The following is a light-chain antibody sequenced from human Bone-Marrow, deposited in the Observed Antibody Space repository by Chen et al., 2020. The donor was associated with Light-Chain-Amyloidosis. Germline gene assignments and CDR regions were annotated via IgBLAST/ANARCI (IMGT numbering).Light chain of an antibody. Sequence: SYVLTQPSSVSVAPGQTATIACGGNNIGSTSVHWYQQTPGQAPLLVVYDDSDRPSGIPERLSGSNSGNTATLTISRVEAGDEADYYCQVWDRSSDRPMFGGGTKLTVI. CDR3: QVWDRSSDRPM. CDR1: NIGSTS. V-gene: IGLV3-21*02. CDR2: DDS. J-gene: IGLJ3*02.